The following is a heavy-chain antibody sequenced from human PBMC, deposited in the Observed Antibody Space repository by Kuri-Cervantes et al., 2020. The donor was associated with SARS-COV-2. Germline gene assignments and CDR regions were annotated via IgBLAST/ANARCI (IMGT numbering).Heavy chain of an antibody. V-gene: IGHV4-39*07. CDR2: IYYSGST. D-gene: IGHD2-2*01. Sequence: SCTVSGGSISSSSYYWGWIRQPPGKGLEWIGSIYYSGSTYYNPSLKSRVTISVDTSKNQFSLKLSSVTAADTAVYYCARVVPAADEGLYYYYMDVWGKGTTVTVSS. J-gene: IGHJ6*03. CDR3: ARVVPAADEGLYYYYMDV. CDR1: GGSISSSSYY.